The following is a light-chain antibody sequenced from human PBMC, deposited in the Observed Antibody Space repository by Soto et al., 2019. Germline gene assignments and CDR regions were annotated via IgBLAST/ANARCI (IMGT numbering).Light chain of an antibody. CDR2: LNSDGSH. J-gene: IGLJ2*01. CDR3: QTWGTGIQVI. V-gene: IGLV4-69*01. Sequence: QLVLTQSPSASASLGASVNLTCTLSSGHSTYAIAWHQQQPEKGPRYLMKLNSDGSHSKGDGIPDRFSGSSSGAERYLTISSLQSEDEADYYCQTWGTGIQVIFGGGTKLTVL. CDR1: SGHSTYA.